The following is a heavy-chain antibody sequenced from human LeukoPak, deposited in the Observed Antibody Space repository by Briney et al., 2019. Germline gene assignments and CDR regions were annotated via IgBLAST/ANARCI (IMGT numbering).Heavy chain of an antibody. D-gene: IGHD4-17*01. V-gene: IGHV3-48*03. J-gene: IGHJ6*02. CDR2: ISSSGSTI. CDR1: GFTFSSYE. Sequence: GGSLRLSCAASGFTFSSYEMNWVRQAPGKGLEWVSYISSSGSTIYYADSVKGRFTISRDNAKNSLYLQMNSLRAEDTAVYYCARDSVYGDYGIDVWGQGTTVTVSS. CDR3: ARDSVYGDYGIDV.